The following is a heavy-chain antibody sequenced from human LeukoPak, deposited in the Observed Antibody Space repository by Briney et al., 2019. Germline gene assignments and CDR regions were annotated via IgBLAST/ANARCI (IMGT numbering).Heavy chain of an antibody. CDR3: GXLSXLXNIXARGRTWLDP. Sequence: ETLXXXCTVSGGSINNSYWTWIRQPPGKGLEWIGHIYYSGSTNYSPSLKSRVTISVDTSKNQFSLKLSSVTAADTAVYYCGXLSXLXNIXARGRTWLDPWGQGSLVTVSS. CDR2: IYYSGST. J-gene: IGHJ5*02. D-gene: IGHD6-6*01. V-gene: IGHV4-59*01. CDR1: GGSINNSY.